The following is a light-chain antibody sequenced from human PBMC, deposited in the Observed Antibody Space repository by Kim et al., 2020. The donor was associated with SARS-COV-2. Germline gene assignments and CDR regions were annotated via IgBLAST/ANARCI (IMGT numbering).Light chain of an antibody. CDR1: SGSIASNY. Sequence: NFMLTQPHSVSESPGKTVTISCTRSSGSIASNYVQWYQQRPGSSPTTLIYKGNQRPSGVHDRFSGSVDSSSNSASLTISGVKTEDEADYYCQSFDGGNQVFGGGTKVTVL. CDR2: KGN. CDR3: QSFDGGNQV. V-gene: IGLV6-57*01. J-gene: IGLJ2*01.